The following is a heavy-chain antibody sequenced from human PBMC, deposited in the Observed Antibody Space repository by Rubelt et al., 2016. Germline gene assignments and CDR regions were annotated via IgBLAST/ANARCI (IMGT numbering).Heavy chain of an antibody. V-gene: IGHV3-48*01. J-gene: IGHJ4*02. CDR2: IRRDCSAI. CDR3: AREFAIIGATRRDV. D-gene: IGHD1-26*01. Sequence: EVQLAESGGDLVQPGRSLRLSCTASGFTFGDYSMSWFRQAPGKGLEWITHIRRDCSAIHYADSVRGRFHISRDKAKNSLNLRRNSLRAEDTAVYYCAREFAIIGATRRDVWGQGTLVTVSS. CDR1: GFTFGDYS.